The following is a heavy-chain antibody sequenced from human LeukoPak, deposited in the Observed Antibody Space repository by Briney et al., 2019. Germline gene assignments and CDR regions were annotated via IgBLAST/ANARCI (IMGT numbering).Heavy chain of an antibody. V-gene: IGHV3-48*01. D-gene: IGHD3-10*01. J-gene: IGHJ4*02. CDR3: ARDQGSYYFDY. CDR1: GFTFSSYS. CDR2: ISSSSSTI. Sequence: GGSLRLSCAASGFTFSSYSMNWVRQAPEKGLEWVSYISSSSSTIYYADSVKGRFTISRDNAKNSLYLQMNSLRAEDTAVYYCARDQGSYYFDYWGQGTLVTVSS.